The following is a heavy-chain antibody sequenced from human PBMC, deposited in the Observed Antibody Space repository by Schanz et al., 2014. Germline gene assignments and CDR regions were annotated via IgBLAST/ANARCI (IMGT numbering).Heavy chain of an antibody. CDR1: GFMFSSYG. CDR3: ATNRGSGLRNWYFDL. D-gene: IGHD1-26*01. CDR2: ISCDGSKK. V-gene: IGHV3-33*03. Sequence: VQLVESGGGVVQPGRSLRLSCAASGFMFSSYGMHWVRQAPGKGLEWVGVISCDGSKKSYADSVKGRFTISRDNTKNTMVLLQTSMRGDDAAVYYCATNRGSGLRNWYFDLWGRGALVTVSS. J-gene: IGHJ2*01.